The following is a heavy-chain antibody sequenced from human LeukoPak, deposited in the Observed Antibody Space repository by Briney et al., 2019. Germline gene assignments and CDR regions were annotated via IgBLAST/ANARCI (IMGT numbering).Heavy chain of an antibody. CDR2: ISNSDSTI. CDR3: ARVTDDYGDHYYGMDV. Sequence: GGSLRLSCAASGFTFSSYEMNWVRQAPGKGLEWVSYISNSDSTIHYADSVKGRFIISRDNAQNSLYLQMSSLRAEDTAVYYCARVTDDYGDHYYGMDVWGQGTTVTVSS. J-gene: IGHJ6*02. CDR1: GFTFSSYE. D-gene: IGHD4-17*01. V-gene: IGHV3-48*03.